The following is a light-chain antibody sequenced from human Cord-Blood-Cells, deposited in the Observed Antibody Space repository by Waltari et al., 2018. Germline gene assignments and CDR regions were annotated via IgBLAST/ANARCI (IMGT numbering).Light chain of an antibody. J-gene: IGLJ1*01. CDR3: CSYAGSSTYV. V-gene: IGLV2-23*02. Sequence: QSALTQPASVSGSPGQSLTISCTVTSSDVGRYNLVSWYQQHPGKAPNLMIYEVSKRPSGVSNRFSGSKSGNTASLTISGLQAEDEADYYCCSYAGSSTYVFGTGTKVTVL. CDR2: EVS. CDR1: SSDVGRYNL.